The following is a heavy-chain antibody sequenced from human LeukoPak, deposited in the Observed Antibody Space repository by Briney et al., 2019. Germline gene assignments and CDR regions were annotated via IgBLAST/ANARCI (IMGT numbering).Heavy chain of an antibody. CDR1: GFTFSSYA. V-gene: IGHV3-30-3*01. CDR3: ASSSGSYANDN. J-gene: IGHJ4*02. D-gene: IGHD1-26*01. Sequence: GGSLRLSCATSGFTFSSYAMHWVRQAPGKGLEWVAVISYDGSNKYYADSVKGRFTISRDNSKNTLYLQMNSLRAEDTAVYYCASSSGSYANDNWGQGTLVTVPS. CDR2: ISYDGSNK.